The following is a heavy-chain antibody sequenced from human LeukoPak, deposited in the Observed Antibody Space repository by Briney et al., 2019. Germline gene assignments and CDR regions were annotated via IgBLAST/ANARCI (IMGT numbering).Heavy chain of an antibody. CDR1: GGSISSGSYY. CDR3: ARNKVWGSYRSAPFDY. CDR2: IYTSGST. D-gene: IGHD3-16*02. V-gene: IGHV4-61*02. Sequence: SETLSLTCTVSGGSISSGSYYWSWIRQPAGKGLEWIGRIYTSGSTNYNPSLKSRVTISVDTSKNQFSLKLSSVTAADTAVYYCARNKVWGSYRSAPFDYWGQGTLVTVSS. J-gene: IGHJ4*02.